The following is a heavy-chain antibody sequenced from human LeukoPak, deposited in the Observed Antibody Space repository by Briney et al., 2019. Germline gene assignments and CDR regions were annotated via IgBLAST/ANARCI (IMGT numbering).Heavy chain of an antibody. Sequence: SETLSLTYAVYGGSFSGYYWSWIRQPPGKGLEWIGEINHSGSTNYNPSLKSRVTISVDTSKNQFSLKLSSVTAADTAVYYCARADGDYVDWFDPWGQGTLVTVSS. CDR1: GGSFSGYY. V-gene: IGHV4-34*01. D-gene: IGHD4-17*01. J-gene: IGHJ5*02. CDR3: ARADGDYVDWFDP. CDR2: INHSGST.